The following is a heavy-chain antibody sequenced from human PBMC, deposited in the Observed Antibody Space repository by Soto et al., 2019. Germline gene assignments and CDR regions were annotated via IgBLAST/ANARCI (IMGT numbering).Heavy chain of an antibody. D-gene: IGHD1-7*01. CDR1: GGSISSTNS. V-gene: IGHV4-4*02. CDR2: IHHSGST. CDR3: AKDRRNWNYDYFDY. J-gene: IGHJ4*02. Sequence: QVQLQESGPGLVKPSGTLSLTCIVSGGSISSTNSWSWVRQPPGKGLEWIGEIHHSGSTNYNPSLKSRVTISVDESKNLFSLKLSSVTAADTAVYYCAKDRRNWNYDYFDYWGQGTLVTVSS.